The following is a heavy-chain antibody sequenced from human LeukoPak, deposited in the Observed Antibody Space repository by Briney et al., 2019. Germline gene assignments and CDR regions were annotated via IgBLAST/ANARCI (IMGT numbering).Heavy chain of an antibody. D-gene: IGHD6-13*01. CDR2: IIPILGIA. Sequence: SVKVSCKASGGTFSSYAISWVRQAPGQGLEWMGRIIPILGIANYAQKFQGRVTITAGKSTSTAYMELSSLRSEDTAVYYCARLDLSWLVDYWGQGTLVTVSS. CDR1: GGTFSSYA. V-gene: IGHV1-69*04. CDR3: ARLDLSWLVDY. J-gene: IGHJ4*02.